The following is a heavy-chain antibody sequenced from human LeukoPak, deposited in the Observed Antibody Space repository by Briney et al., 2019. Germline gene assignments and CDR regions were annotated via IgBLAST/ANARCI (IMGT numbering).Heavy chain of an antibody. D-gene: IGHD3-9*01. J-gene: IGHJ6*02. CDR3: ARGLDVERSSAWSWGPKKFYYNVMDV. Sequence: GASVKVSCKVSGYTFTSSNINWVRQAPGQGLEWMGWMNPSSSNTAYAQRFQGRVTMTRDTSTNTAFLQLTSLRSEDTAVYYCARGLDVERSSAWSWGPKKFYYNVMDVWGQGTTVTVSS. CDR1: GYTFTSSN. CDR2: MNPSSSNT. V-gene: IGHV1-8*01.